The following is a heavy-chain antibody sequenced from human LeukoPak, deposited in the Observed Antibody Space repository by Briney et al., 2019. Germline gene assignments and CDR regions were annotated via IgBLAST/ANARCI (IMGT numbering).Heavy chain of an antibody. D-gene: IGHD4-17*01. J-gene: IGHJ4*02. CDR2: IIPIFGTA. CDR3: ARAYSEKVTTGTSYYFDY. CDR1: GGTFSSYA. V-gene: IGHV1-69*13. Sequence: SVKVSCKASGGTFSSYAISWVRQAPGQGLEWMGGIIPIFGTASYAQKFQGRVTITADEPTSTAYMELSSLRSEDTAVYYCARAYSEKVTTGTSYYFDYWGQGTLVTVSS.